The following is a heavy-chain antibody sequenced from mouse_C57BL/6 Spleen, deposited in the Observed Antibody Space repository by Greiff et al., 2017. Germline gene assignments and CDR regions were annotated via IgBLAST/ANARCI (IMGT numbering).Heavy chain of an antibody. J-gene: IGHJ3*01. D-gene: IGHD2-4*01. Sequence: QVQLQQPGAELVRPGSSVKLSCKASGYTFTSYWMHWVKQRPIQGLEWIGNIDPSDSETHYNQKFKDKATLTVDKSSSTAYMQLSSLTSEDAAVXYCARSGRLPFAYWGQGTLVTVSA. V-gene: IGHV1-52*01. CDR3: ARSGRLPFAY. CDR2: IDPSDSET. CDR1: GYTFTSYW.